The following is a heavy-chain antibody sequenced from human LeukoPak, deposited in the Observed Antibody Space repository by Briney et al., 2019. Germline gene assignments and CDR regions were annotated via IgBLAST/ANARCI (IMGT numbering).Heavy chain of an antibody. CDR2: INPSGGST. Sequence: ASVKVSCKASGYTFTSYYIHWVRQAPGQGLEWMGIINPSGGSTSYAQKFQGRVTMTRDTSTSTVYMELSSLRSEDTAAYYCARDFTIFRMTHPGDYWGQGTLVTVSS. J-gene: IGHJ4*02. CDR3: ARDFTIFRMTHPGDY. V-gene: IGHV1-46*01. D-gene: IGHD3-3*01. CDR1: GYTFTSYY.